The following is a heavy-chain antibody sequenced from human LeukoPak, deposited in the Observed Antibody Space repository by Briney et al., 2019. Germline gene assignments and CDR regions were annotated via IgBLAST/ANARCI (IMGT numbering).Heavy chain of an antibody. CDR3: ARDHFWSGYYSNY. CDR2: IYYSGST. J-gene: IGHJ4*02. V-gene: IGHV4-59*01. Sequence: PSETLSLTCTVSGGSISSYYWSWIRQPPGKGLEWIGYIYYSGSTNYNPSLKSRVTISVDTSKNQFPLKLSSVTAADTAVYYCARDHFWSGYYSNYWGQGTLVTVSS. D-gene: IGHD3-3*01. CDR1: GGSISSYY.